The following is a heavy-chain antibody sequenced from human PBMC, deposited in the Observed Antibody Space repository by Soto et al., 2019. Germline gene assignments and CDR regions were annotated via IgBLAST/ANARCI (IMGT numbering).Heavy chain of an antibody. V-gene: IGHV4-30-2*01. Sequence: QLQLQESGSGLVKPSQTLSLTCAVSGGSISSGGYSWSWIRQPPGKGLEWIGYIYHSGSTYYNPSLKSRVTISVDRSKNQFSLKLSSVTAADTAVDYWARRDDSSGYYLDYWGQGTLVTVSS. D-gene: IGHD3-22*01. CDR3: ARRDDSSGYYLDY. CDR1: GGSISSGGYS. CDR2: IYHSGST. J-gene: IGHJ4*02.